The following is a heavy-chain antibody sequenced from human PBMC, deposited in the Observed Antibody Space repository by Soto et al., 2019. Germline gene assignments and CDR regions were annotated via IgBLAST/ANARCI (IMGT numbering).Heavy chain of an antibody. CDR2: TSGSGGST. J-gene: IGHJ6*02. Sequence: PGGSLRLSCAASGFTFSSYAMNWVRQAPGKGLEWVSATSGSGGSTYYADSVKGRFTISRDNSKNTLYLQMNSLRAEDTAVYYCAKDLLNWGGAQGWYYYYGMDVWGQGTTVTVSS. D-gene: IGHD7-27*01. CDR3: AKDLLNWGGAQGWYYYYGMDV. CDR1: GFTFSSYA. V-gene: IGHV3-23*01.